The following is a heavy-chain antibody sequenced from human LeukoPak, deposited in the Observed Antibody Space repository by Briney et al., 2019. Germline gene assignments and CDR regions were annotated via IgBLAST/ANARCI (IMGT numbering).Heavy chain of an antibody. Sequence: GGSLRLSCAASGFTFSDYYMSWIRQAPGKGLEWVSYISSSGSTIYSADSVKGRFTISRDTGKNVLYLQMDRLRAEGQAVYYCARDLESGVISPFDYWGQGTLVTVSS. V-gene: IGHV3-11*01. D-gene: IGHD3-22*01. J-gene: IGHJ4*02. CDR2: ISSSGSTI. CDR1: GFTFSDYY. CDR3: ARDLESGVISPFDY.